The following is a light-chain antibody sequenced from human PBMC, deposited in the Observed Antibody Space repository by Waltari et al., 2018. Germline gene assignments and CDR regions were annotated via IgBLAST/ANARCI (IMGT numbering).Light chain of an antibody. CDR2: EVS. J-gene: IGLJ2*01. V-gene: IGLV2-14*01. CDR1: SSDVGAYNY. CDR3: SSYTSSSTLVV. Sequence: QSALTQPAPVSGSPGQSITISCTGPSSDVGAYNYVSWYQQNPGKAPKLMIYEVSNRPSGVSNRFSGSKSGNTASLTISGLQAEDEADYYCSSYTSSSTLVVFGGGTKLTVL.